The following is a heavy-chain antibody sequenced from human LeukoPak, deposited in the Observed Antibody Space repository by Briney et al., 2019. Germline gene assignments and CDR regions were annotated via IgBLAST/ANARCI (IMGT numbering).Heavy chain of an antibody. D-gene: IGHD3-16*01. CDR2: IYSGGST. CDR3: ARSSLKLWTYDS. Sequence: GGSLRLSCAASGFTFSSNYMNWVRQAPGKGLEWVSVIYSGGSTYYADSVKGRFTISRDKSKNTLYLQMNSLRAEDTAVYYCARSSLKLWTYDSWGQGTLVTVSS. CDR1: GFTFSSNY. V-gene: IGHV3-66*01. J-gene: IGHJ5*02.